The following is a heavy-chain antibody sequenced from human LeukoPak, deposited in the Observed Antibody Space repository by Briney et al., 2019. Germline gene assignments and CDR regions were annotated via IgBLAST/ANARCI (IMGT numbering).Heavy chain of an antibody. D-gene: IGHD5-24*01. CDR1: GGSFSDYD. Sequence: SETLSLTCVIYGGSFSDYDWSWIRQPPGKGLEWIGEINHSGTIKYSPSLKSGVTISVDTTKNQFALKLSSGTAADTAVYYCARGQRVYGYNFQRLDYWGQGTLVTVSS. V-gene: IGHV4-34*01. J-gene: IGHJ4*02. CDR2: INHSGTI. CDR3: ARGQRVYGYNFQRLDY.